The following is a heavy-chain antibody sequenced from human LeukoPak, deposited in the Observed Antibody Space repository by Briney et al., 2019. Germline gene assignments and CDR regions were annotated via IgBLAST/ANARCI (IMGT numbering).Heavy chain of an antibody. CDR2: ISSSSSTI. V-gene: IGHV3-48*01. J-gene: IGHJ4*02. D-gene: IGHD2-15*01. Sequence: GGSLRLSCAASGFTFGSYSMNWVRQAPGKGLEWVSYISSSSSTIYYADSVKGRFTISRDNAKNSLYLQMNSLRAEDTALYYCAKASGPVIVVVVAATLPYYFDYWGQGTLVTVSS. CDR1: GFTFGSYS. CDR3: AKASGPVIVVVVAATLPYYFDY.